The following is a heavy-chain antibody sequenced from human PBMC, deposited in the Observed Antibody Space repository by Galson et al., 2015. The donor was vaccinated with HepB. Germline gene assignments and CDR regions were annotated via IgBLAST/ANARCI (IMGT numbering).Heavy chain of an antibody. CDR3: AKDALRSSGWYYFAS. D-gene: IGHD6-19*01. CDR2: ISDSGGTT. J-gene: IGHJ4*02. CDR1: GFTFNTYA. Sequence: SLRLSCAASGFTFNTYAMGWVRQARGKGLEWVSGISDSGGTTYYAGSVKGRFTISRDNSKNTLDLQMHGLRAGDTAVYYCAKDALRSSGWYYFASWGQGTLVTVSS. V-gene: IGHV3-23*01.